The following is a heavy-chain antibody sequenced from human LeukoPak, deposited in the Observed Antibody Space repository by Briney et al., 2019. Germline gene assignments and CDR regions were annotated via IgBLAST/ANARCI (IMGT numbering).Heavy chain of an antibody. CDR1: GFTFSSYS. CDR3: ARAGGYQYYYAMDV. CDR2: ISSSSSTI. V-gene: IGHV3-48*04. D-gene: IGHD3-16*01. Sequence: GGSLRLSCAASGFTFSSYSMNWVRQAPGKGLEWVSYISSSSSTIYYADSVKGRYTISRDNAKNSLYLQMSSLRAEDAAVYYCARAGGYQYYYAMDVWGQGTTVTVSS. J-gene: IGHJ6*02.